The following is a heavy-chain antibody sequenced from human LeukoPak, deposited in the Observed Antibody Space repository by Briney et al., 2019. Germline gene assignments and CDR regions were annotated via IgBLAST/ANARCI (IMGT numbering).Heavy chain of an antibody. J-gene: IGHJ4*02. D-gene: IGHD1-1*01. CDR3: AKNDFFDY. CDR1: GFTFSNYN. Sequence: GGSLRLSCAASGFTFSNYNMNWVRQAPGKGLEWVSYISSDSSTINYGDSVKGRFTISRDNAKNSLYLQMNSLRAGDTAVYYCAKNDFFDYWGQGTLVTVPS. CDR2: ISSDSSTI. V-gene: IGHV3-48*01.